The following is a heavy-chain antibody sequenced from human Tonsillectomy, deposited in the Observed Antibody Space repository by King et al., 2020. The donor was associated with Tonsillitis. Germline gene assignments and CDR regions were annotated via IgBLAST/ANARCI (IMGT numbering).Heavy chain of an antibody. J-gene: IGHJ4*02. D-gene: IGHD3-10*01. CDR2: ISYDGSDI. CDR1: GFTFSDYC. Sequence: VQLVESGGGVVQPGKSLRLSCAASGFTFSDYCIHWVRQAPGKGLEWVSIISYDGSDIYQADSVKGRITMSRDNSKNTVYLQMNSLRPEDAALYYCAKDVRRYGSRSFPGDWGQGTLVTVPS. V-gene: IGHV3-30*18. CDR3: AKDVRRYGSRSFPGD.